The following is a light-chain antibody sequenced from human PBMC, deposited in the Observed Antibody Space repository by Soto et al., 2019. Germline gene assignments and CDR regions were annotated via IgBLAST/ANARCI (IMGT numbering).Light chain of an antibody. CDR2: AVS. CDR3: WSYTTSDMWV. Sequence: QSALTQPRSVSGSPGQSVSISCTGTNSDIGNYNLVSWYQQPPGKAPKLIISAVSRRPSGVPDRFSGSKSGNTASLTISGLQAGDEADYYCWSYTTSDMWVFGGGTKLTVL. J-gene: IGLJ3*02. V-gene: IGLV2-11*01. CDR1: NSDIGNYNL.